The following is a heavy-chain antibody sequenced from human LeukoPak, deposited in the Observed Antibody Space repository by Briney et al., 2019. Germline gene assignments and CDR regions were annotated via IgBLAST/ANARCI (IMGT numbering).Heavy chain of an antibody. CDR2: IKQDGSEK. CDR3: ARENYDFWSGSAANY. D-gene: IGHD3-3*01. V-gene: IGHV3-7*01. J-gene: IGHJ4*02. Sequence: GGDLRLSCAAPGFTFSSYWMSWVRQAPGKGLEWVANIKQDGSEKYYVDSVKGRFTIPRDNAKNSLYLQMNSLRAEDTAVYCCARENYDFWSGSAANYWGQGTLVTVSS. CDR1: GFTFSSYW.